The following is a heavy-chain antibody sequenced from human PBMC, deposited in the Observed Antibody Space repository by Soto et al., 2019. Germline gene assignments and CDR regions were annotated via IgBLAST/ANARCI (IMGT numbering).Heavy chain of an antibody. J-gene: IGHJ4*02. Sequence: GGSLRLSCAASGFTFSSYAMSWVRQAPGKGLEWVSAISGSGGSTYYADSVKGRFTISRDNSKNTLYLQMNSLRAEDTAVYYCAKGIKVVPAAMRVGTGFDYWGQGTLVTVSS. CDR2: ISGSGGST. CDR3: AKGIKVVPAAMRVGTGFDY. D-gene: IGHD2-2*01. CDR1: GFTFSSYA. V-gene: IGHV3-23*01.